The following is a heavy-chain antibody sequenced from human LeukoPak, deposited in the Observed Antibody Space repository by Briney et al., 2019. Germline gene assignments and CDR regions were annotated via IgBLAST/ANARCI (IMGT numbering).Heavy chain of an antibody. CDR2: IYHSGGT. J-gene: IGHJ4*02. Sequence: KPSETLSLTCTVSGYSISSGYYWGWIRQPPGKGLEWIGSIYHSGGTYYNPSLKSRVTISVDTSKNQFSLKLSSVTAADTAVYYCARVVGPSRFDFWGQGTLVTVSS. D-gene: IGHD1-26*01. V-gene: IGHV4-38-2*02. CDR1: GYSISSGYY. CDR3: ARVVGPSRFDF.